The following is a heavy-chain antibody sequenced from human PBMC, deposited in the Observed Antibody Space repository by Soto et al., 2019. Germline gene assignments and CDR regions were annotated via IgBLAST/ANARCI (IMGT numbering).Heavy chain of an antibody. Sequence: KSSETLSLTCAVYGGSFSGYYWSWIRQPPGKGLEWIGEINHSGSTNYNPSLKSRVTISVDTSKNQFSLKLSSVTAADTAVYYCARGRYSVAGTSHFDYWGQGTLVTVSS. CDR1: GGSFSGYY. J-gene: IGHJ4*02. D-gene: IGHD6-19*01. CDR3: ARGRYSVAGTSHFDY. V-gene: IGHV4-34*01. CDR2: INHSGST.